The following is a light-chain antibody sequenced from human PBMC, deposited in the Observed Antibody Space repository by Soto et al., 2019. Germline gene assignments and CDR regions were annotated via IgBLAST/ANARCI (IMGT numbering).Light chain of an antibody. J-gene: IGKJ2*01. CDR2: GAS. CDR1: QSVSSTY. CDR3: QQYGRSHMFT. V-gene: IGKV3-20*01. Sequence: EIVLTQSPGTLSLSPGDRATLSCRASQSVSSTYLAWYQQKPGQAPRLLIYGASRGAAGIPDRFSGSGSGTDFTLTISRLEPEDFAVYVCQQYGRSHMFTFGQGTKLEVK.